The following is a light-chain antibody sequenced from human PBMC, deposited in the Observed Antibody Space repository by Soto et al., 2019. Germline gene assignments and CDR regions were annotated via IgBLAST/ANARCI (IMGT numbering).Light chain of an antibody. CDR2: EGS. Sequence: QSALTQPASVSGSPGQSITISCTGTSSDVGSYNLVSWYQHHPGKAPKLMIYEGSKRPSGVSSRFSGSKSGNTASLTISGLRAEDEADYYCCSYAGSRTIYVFGTGTKVTVL. CDR1: SSDVGSYNL. V-gene: IGLV2-23*01. J-gene: IGLJ1*01. CDR3: CSYAGSRTIYV.